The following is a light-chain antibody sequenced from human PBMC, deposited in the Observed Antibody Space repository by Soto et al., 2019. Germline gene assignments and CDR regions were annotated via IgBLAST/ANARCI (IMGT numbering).Light chain of an antibody. CDR1: SSDVGAYIY. CDR3: CSYAGSYTHV. J-gene: IGLJ1*01. V-gene: IGLV2-11*01. CDR2: DVI. Sequence: LTQPRSVSGSPGQSVTFSCTGTSSDVGAYIYVSWYQQHPGKAPKLIIYDVIKRPSGVPDRFSGSKSGNTASLTISGLQAEDEADYYCCSYAGSYTHVFGTGTKVTVL.